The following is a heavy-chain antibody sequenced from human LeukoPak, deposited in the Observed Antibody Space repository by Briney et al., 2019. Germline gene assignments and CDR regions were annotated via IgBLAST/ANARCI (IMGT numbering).Heavy chain of an antibody. J-gene: IGHJ4*02. Sequence: PSETLSLTCTVSGGSISSGSYYWSWIRQPPGKGLEWIGYIYYSGSTNYNPSLKSRVTISVDTSKNQFSLKLSSVTAADTAVYYCARGLELDYWGQGTLVTVSS. CDR2: IYYSGST. CDR3: ARGLELDY. D-gene: IGHD1-7*01. V-gene: IGHV4-61*01. CDR1: GGSISSGSYY.